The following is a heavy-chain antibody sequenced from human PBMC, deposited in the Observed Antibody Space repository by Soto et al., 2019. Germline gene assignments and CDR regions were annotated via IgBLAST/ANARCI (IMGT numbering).Heavy chain of an antibody. J-gene: IGHJ6*04. V-gene: IGHV1-18*01. CDR3: AREGSIAARLDVGGLDV. CDR1: GYTFTSYG. Sequence: ASVKVSCKASGYTFTSYGISWVRQAPGQGLEWMGWISAYNGNTNYAQKLQGRVTMTTDTSTSTAYMELRSLRSDDTAVYYCAREGSIAARLDVGGLDVWGKGTTVTVSS. CDR2: ISAYNGNT. D-gene: IGHD6-6*01.